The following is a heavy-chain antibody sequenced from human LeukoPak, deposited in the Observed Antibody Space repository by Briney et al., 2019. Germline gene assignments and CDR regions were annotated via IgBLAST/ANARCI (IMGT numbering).Heavy chain of an antibody. CDR1: GFTFSSYA. D-gene: IGHD6-19*01. CDR2: ISGSGGST. CDR3: ARGGGWLDY. J-gene: IGHJ4*02. Sequence: GGSLRLSCAASGFTFSSYAMNWVRQAPGKGLEWVSGISGSGGSTYYADSVEGRFTISRDNSKNTLYLQMNSLRAEDTAVYYCARGGGWLDYWGQGTLVTVSS. V-gene: IGHV3-23*01.